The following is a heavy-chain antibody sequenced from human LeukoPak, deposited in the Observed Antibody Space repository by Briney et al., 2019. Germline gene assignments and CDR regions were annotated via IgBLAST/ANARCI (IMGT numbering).Heavy chain of an antibody. CDR2: INHSGST. V-gene: IGHV4-34*01. J-gene: IGHJ4*02. Sequence: SETLALTCAVYGGSFSGYYWSWIRQPPGKGLEWIGEINHSGSTNYNPSLKSRVTISVDTSKNQFSLKLTSVTAADTAVYYCANLAYSSGWYFDYWGQGTPVTVSS. CDR1: GGSFSGYY. D-gene: IGHD6-19*01. CDR3: ANLAYSSGWYFDY.